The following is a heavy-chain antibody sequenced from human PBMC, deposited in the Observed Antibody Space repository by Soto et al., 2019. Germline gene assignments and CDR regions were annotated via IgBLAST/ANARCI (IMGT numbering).Heavy chain of an antibody. Sequence: GGSKRQGYRNTELKFSEAFVSWVRKTPGKWLDWVANIKQDGSEKYYVDSLKGRFTISRDNAKNSLYLQMNSLRADDTAVYYRARDQGSWSSYYFDSWGQGNLVTVSS. D-gene: IGHD6-13*01. V-gene: IGHV3-7*01. J-gene: IGHJ4*02. CDR3: ARDQGSWSSYYFDS. CDR2: IKQDGSEK. CDR1: ELKFSEAF.